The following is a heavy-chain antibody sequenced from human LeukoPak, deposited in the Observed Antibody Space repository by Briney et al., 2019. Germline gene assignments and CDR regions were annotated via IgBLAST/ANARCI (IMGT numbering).Heavy chain of an antibody. J-gene: IGHJ4*02. CDR3: AKDHGTYYDSSGYKYFDY. D-gene: IGHD3-22*01. CDR2: ISWAGGSI. V-gene: IGHV3-43*01. Sequence: GGSLRLSCAASGFTFDDYTMHWVRHAPGKGLEWVSLISWAGGSIYYEDSVKGRFTISRDNSKNSLYLQMNSLRTEDTVLYYCAKDHGTYYDSSGYKYFDYWGQGTLVTVSS. CDR1: GFTFDDYT.